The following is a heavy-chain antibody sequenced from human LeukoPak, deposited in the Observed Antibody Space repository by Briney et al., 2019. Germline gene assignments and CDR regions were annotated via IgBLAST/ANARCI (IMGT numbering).Heavy chain of an antibody. CDR2: INHSGST. CDR1: GGSISTHY. CDR3: ARALEDLDY. Sequence: SETLSLTCTLSGGSISTHYWSWIRQPPGKGLEWIGEINHSGSTNYNPSLKSRVTISVDTSKNQFSLKLSSVTAADTAVYYCARALEDLDYWGQGTLVTVSS. D-gene: IGHD3-16*02. J-gene: IGHJ4*02. V-gene: IGHV4-34*01.